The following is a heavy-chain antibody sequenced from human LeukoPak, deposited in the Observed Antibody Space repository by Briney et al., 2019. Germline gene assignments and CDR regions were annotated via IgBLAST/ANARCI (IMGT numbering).Heavy chain of an antibody. CDR3: TRSSWDCSSGSCYSNMNFDY. Sequence: ASVKVSCKASGYTFAVYYIHWVRRAPGQGLEWLGWINPNKGDTKSAQKFRDRVIMTTDTSLTTAYMEVINLSSDDTAVYYCTRSSWDCSSGSCYSNMNFDYWGQGTLVTVSS. CDR2: INPNKGDT. V-gene: IGHV1-2*02. CDR1: GYTFAVYY. J-gene: IGHJ4*02. D-gene: IGHD2-15*01.